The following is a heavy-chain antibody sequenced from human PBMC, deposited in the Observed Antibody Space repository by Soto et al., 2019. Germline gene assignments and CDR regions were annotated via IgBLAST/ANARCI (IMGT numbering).Heavy chain of an antibody. D-gene: IGHD3-16*01. CDR3: ARAGKVFARPYSWFDP. J-gene: IGHJ5*02. V-gene: IGHV4-4*07. Sequence: TSETLSLTCTVSGGSISSYYWSWIRQPAGKGLEWIGRIYTSGSTNYNPSLKSRVTMSVDTSKNQFSLKLSSVTAADTAVYYCARAGKVFARPYSWFDPWGQGTLVTVS. CDR1: GGSISSYY. CDR2: IYTSGST.